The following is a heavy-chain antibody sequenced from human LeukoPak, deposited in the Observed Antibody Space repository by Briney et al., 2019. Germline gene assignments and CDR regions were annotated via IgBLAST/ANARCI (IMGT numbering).Heavy chain of an antibody. CDR3: ASNRYYGSGSYYY. D-gene: IGHD3-10*01. Sequence: GGSLRLSCAASGFTVSSNYMSWVRQAPGKGLEWVSVIYSGGSTYYADSAKGRFTISRDNSKNTLYLQMNSLRAEDTAVYYCASNRYYGSGSYYYWGQGTLVTVSS. V-gene: IGHV3-53*01. J-gene: IGHJ4*02. CDR2: IYSGGST. CDR1: GFTVSSNY.